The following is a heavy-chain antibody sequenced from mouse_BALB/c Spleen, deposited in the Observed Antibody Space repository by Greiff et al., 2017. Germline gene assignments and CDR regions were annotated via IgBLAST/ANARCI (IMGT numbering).Heavy chain of an antibody. CDR2: ISSGSSTI. V-gene: IGHV5-17*02. CDR1: GFTFSSFG. CDR3: ARRLGDY. Sequence: EVKVVESGGGLVQPGGSRKLSCAASGFTFSSFGMHWVRQAPEKGLEWVAYISSGSSTIYYADTVKGRFTISRDNPKNTLFLQMTSLRSEDTAMYYCARRLGDYWGQGTSVTVSS. J-gene: IGHJ4*01. D-gene: IGHD2-13*01.